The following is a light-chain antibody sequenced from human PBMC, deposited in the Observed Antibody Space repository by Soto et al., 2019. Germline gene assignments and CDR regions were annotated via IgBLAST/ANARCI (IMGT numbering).Light chain of an antibody. CDR3: EQYNKWPLFT. CDR1: LSVGSN. V-gene: IGKV3-15*01. J-gene: IGKJ3*01. CDR2: GAS. Sequence: ETVMTQSPATLSVSPGERATLSCRASLSVGSNLAWYQQRPGQAPRLLIYGASTRATGIPVRFSGSGSGTEFTRTISSLQSEDFGFYYCEQYNKWPLFTFGPGTRVDMK.